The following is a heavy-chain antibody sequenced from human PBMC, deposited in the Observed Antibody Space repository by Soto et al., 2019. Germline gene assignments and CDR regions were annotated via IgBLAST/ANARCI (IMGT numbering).Heavy chain of an antibody. V-gene: IGHV1-3*01. J-gene: IGHJ5*02. Sequence: QVPLVQSGAEVKKPGASVMLSCKASGYTFTTYTMNWVRQAPGQRLEWMGWINPVNGNTKSSQKFQDRVIITRDTSARTAYMELRSLRSEDTAVYYCARGIATGQLDPWGQGTLVIVSS. D-gene: IGHD6-13*01. CDR3: ARGIATGQLDP. CDR1: GYTFTTYT. CDR2: INPVNGNT.